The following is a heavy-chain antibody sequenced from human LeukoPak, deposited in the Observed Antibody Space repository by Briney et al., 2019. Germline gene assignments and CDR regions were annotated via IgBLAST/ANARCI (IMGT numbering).Heavy chain of an antibody. V-gene: IGHV4-59*01. CDR1: GGSISSDY. CDR3: AREVGIRDYYYGMDV. CDR2: IYYSGST. D-gene: IGHD1-1*01. J-gene: IGHJ6*02. Sequence: SETLSLTCTVSGGSISSDYWSWIRQPPGKGLEWIGYIYYSGSTNYNPSLKSRVTISVDTSKTQFSLKLISVTAAETAVYYCAREVGIRDYYYGMDVWGQGTTVTVSS.